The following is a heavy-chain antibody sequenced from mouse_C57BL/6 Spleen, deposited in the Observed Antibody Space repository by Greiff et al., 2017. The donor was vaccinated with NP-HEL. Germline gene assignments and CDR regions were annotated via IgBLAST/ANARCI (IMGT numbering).Heavy chain of an antibody. V-gene: IGHV1-82*01. Sequence: QVQLQQSGPELVKPGASVKISCTASGYAFSSSWMTWVQQRPGKGLEWVGRIYPGDGDTNYNGKFKGKATLTADNSYNTAYMQLSSLTSEDSAIYDCARGGQLRAGAYWGQGTLVTVSA. D-gene: IGHD3-2*02. J-gene: IGHJ3*01. CDR3: ARGGQLRAGAY. CDR1: GYAFSSSW. CDR2: IYPGDGDT.